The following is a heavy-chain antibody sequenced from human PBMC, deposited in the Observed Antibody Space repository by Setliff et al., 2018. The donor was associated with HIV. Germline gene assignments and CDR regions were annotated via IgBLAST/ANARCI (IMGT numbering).Heavy chain of an antibody. V-gene: IGHV5-51*01. J-gene: IGHJ3*02. Sequence: PGESLKISCKGSGYSFTSYWIAWVRQMPGKGLEWMGIIYPGDSHTRYSPSFQGQVTFSADKSISTAYLQWSSLKASDTAIYYCASSIVGAPNAFDIWGQGTMVTVSS. D-gene: IGHD1-26*01. CDR1: GYSFTSYW. CDR2: IYPGDSHT. CDR3: ASSIVGAPNAFDI.